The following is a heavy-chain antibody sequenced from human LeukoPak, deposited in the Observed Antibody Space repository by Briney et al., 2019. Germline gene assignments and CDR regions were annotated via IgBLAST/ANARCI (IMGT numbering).Heavy chain of an antibody. V-gene: IGHV3-48*03. CDR1: GFTLSSYE. CDR2: ISSSGSTI. Sequence: GGSLRLSCTASGFTLSSYEMSWIRQAPGKGLEWVSYISSSGSTIYYADSVKGRFTTSRDNAKNSLYLQMNSLRAEDTAVYYCAELGITMIGGVWGKGTTVTISS. D-gene: IGHD3-10*02. CDR3: AELGITMIGGV. J-gene: IGHJ6*04.